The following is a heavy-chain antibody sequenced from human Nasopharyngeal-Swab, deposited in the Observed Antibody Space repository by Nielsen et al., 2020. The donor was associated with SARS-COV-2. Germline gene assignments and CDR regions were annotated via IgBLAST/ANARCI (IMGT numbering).Heavy chain of an antibody. CDR3: ARDSRADFWSGYYGVDF. CDR2: IRSKTYGGTT. J-gene: IGHJ4*02. V-gene: IGHV3-49*03. Sequence: GESPKISCTVSGFTFGDYAMSWFRQAPGKGLEWVSFIRSKTYGGTTEYAASVKGRFTISRDDSKNIAYLQMDSLKTEDTAVYYCARDSRADFWSGYYGVDFWGQGILVTVSS. D-gene: IGHD3-3*01. CDR1: GFTFGDYA.